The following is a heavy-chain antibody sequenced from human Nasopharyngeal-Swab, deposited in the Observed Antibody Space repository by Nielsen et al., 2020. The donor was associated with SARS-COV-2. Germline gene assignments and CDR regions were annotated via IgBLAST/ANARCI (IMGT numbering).Heavy chain of an antibody. Sequence: SETLSLTCTVSGGSISSSSYYWGWIRQPPGKGLEWIGSIYYSGSTYYNPSPKSRVTISVDKSKNQFSLKLSSVTAADTAVYYCARERGRGGIWNYYYYYMDVWGKGTTVTVSS. V-gene: IGHV4-39*07. D-gene: IGHD3-10*01. CDR3: ARERGRGGIWNYYYYYMDV. J-gene: IGHJ6*03. CDR1: GGSISSSSYY. CDR2: IYYSGST.